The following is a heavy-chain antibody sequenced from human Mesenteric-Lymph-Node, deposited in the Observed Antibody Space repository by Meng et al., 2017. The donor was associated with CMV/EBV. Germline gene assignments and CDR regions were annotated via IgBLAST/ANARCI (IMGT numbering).Heavy chain of an antibody. CDR2: ISSSGSTI. CDR1: GFTFSSNW. CDR3: AKGPHYYDS. Sequence: GESLKISCAASGFTFSSNWMSWVRQAPGKGLEWVSYISSSGSTIYYADSVKGRFTVSRSSSRNTVYLQMNSLRAEDTAIYYCAKGPHYYDSWGQGTLVTVSS. J-gene: IGHJ4*02. D-gene: IGHD3-10*01. V-gene: IGHV3-48*01.